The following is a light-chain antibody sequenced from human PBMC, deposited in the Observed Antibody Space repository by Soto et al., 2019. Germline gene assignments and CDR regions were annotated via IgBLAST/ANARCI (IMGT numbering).Light chain of an antibody. CDR1: QSVSSY. J-gene: IGKJ4*01. V-gene: IGKV3-11*01. CDR2: DAS. Sequence: EIVLTQSPATLSLSPGESATLSCRASQSVSSYLAWYQQKPGQAPRLLIYDASNRATGIPARFSGSGSGTDFTLTISGLEPEDFAVYYCQQRSYWLTFGGGTKV. CDR3: QQRSYWLT.